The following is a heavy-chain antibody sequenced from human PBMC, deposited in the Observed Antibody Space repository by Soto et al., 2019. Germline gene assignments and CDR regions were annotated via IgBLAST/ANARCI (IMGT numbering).Heavy chain of an antibody. D-gene: IGHD3-9*01. V-gene: IGHV3-23*01. CDR1: GFTFSSYA. CDR3: AKVYFDNGPLTYFYGMDV. CDR2: ISGSGGST. Sequence: GGSLRLSCAASGFTFSSYAMSWVRQAPGKGLEWVSAISGSGGSTYYADSVKGRFTISRDNSKNTLYLQMNSLRAEDTAVYYCAKVYFDNGPLTYFYGMDVWGQGTTVTVSS. J-gene: IGHJ6*02.